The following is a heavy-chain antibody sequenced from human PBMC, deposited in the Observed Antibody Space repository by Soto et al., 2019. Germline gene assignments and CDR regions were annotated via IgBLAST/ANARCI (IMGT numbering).Heavy chain of an antibody. Sequence: ETLSLTCAVYGGSFSGYYWSWIRQPPGKGLEWIGEINHSGSTNYNPSLKSRVTISVDTSKNQFSLKLSSVTAADTAVYYCARGSSSPNYYDSSGPFDYWGQGTLVTVSS. V-gene: IGHV4-34*01. D-gene: IGHD3-22*01. J-gene: IGHJ4*02. CDR3: ARGSSSPNYYDSSGPFDY. CDR1: GGSFSGYY. CDR2: INHSGST.